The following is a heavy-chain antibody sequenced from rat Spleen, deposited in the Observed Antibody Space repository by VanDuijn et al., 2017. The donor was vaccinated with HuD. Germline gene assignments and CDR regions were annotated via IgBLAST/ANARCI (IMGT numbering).Heavy chain of an antibody. CDR3: TTQHYSGPTAFDY. CDR2: ISTSGDSI. CDR1: GFTFSDYY. Sequence: EVQLVESGGGLAQPGRSLKLSCAASGFTFSDYYMAWVRQAPTKGLEWVASISTSGDSIYYRDSVKGRFTLSRDTAKSTLYLQMDSLRSEDTATYYCTTQHYSGPTAFDYWGQGVMVTVSS. J-gene: IGHJ2*01. D-gene: IGHD1-1*01. V-gene: IGHV5-27*01.